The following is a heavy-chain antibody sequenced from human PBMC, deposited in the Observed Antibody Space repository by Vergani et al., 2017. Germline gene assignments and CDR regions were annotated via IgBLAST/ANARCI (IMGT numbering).Heavy chain of an antibody. D-gene: IGHD3-16*02. Sequence: VQLVESGGGLVKPGGSLRLSCAASGFTFSDYYMSWIRQAPGKGLEWVSYISSSSSYTNYADSVKGRFTISRDNAKNSLYLQMNSLRAEDTAVYYCARGGYLRVGEVSLHYYGMDVWGQGTTVTVSS. J-gene: IGHJ6*02. CDR1: GFTFSDYY. V-gene: IGHV3-11*06. CDR2: ISSSSSYT. CDR3: ARGGYLRVGEVSLHYYGMDV.